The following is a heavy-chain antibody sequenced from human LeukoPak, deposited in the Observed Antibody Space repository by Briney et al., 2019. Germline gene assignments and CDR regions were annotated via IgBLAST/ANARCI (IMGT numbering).Heavy chain of an antibody. CDR2: INPTSGGT. Sequence: ASVNVSCKCCVYTFTGYYMHGVRQAAGQGLEWMRWINPTSGGTNYAQKFQGRVTMTRDTSISTAYMELSRLRSDDTAVYYCANTSGGTFSAFDIWGQGTMVTVSS. J-gene: IGHJ3*02. D-gene: IGHD2-8*02. V-gene: IGHV1-2*02. CDR3: ANTSGGTFSAFDI. CDR1: VYTFTGYY.